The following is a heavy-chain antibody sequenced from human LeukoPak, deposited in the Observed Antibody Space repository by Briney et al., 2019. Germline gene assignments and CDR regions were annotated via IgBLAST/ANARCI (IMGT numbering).Heavy chain of an antibody. CDR3: GRETIAATGTSVFLDY. CDR1: GASVSSSGYY. D-gene: IGHD6-13*01. Sequence: KPSETLSLTSTVSGASVSSSGYYWTWFRRPPGKGLEWIGYIYHSGSTNYNPSLKSRVTISVDTSKNQFSLKLTSMTAADTAVYYCGRETIAATGTSVFLDYWGQGTLVTVSS. CDR2: IYHSGST. J-gene: IGHJ4*02. V-gene: IGHV4-61*08.